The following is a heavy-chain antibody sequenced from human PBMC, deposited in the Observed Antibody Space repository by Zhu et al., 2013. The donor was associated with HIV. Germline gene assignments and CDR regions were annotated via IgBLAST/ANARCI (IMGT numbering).Heavy chain of an antibody. Sequence: QLQLVQSGAEVKKPGSSMKVSCKASGGNFNSYTFSWVRQAPGQGLEWMGWISAYNGNTNYAQKLQGRVTMTTDTSTSTAYMELRSLRSDDTAVYYCARGDFWSGYYLGDYWGQGTLVTVSS. D-gene: IGHD3-3*01. V-gene: IGHV1-18*01. J-gene: IGHJ4*02. CDR2: ISAYNGNT. CDR3: ARGDFWSGYYLGDY. CDR1: GGNFNSYT.